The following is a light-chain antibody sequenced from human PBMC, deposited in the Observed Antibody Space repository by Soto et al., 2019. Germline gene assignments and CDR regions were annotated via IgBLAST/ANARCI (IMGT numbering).Light chain of an antibody. CDR3: QQYNNWPPVWT. J-gene: IGKJ1*01. V-gene: IGKV3-15*01. Sequence: EIVMTQSPATLSVSPGERATLSCRASQSVSSNLAWYQQKHGQAPRLLIYGASTRATGIPARFSGSGSGTEFTLTISSLQSADFAVYYCQQYNNWPPVWTFGQGTKVEIK. CDR2: GAS. CDR1: QSVSSN.